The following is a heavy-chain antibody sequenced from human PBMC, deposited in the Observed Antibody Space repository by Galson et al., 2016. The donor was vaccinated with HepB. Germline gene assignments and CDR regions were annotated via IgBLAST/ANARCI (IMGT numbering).Heavy chain of an antibody. CDR1: GDSISSYY. Sequence: SETLSLTCTVSGDSISSYYWSWIRQPPGKGLEWIGYIYDSGSTNYNPSLKSRVTISVDTSKNQFSLKLSSVTAADTAVYYCARDKGLAAAGWGNVDYWGQGTLVTVSS. CDR2: IYDSGST. V-gene: IGHV4-59*01. D-gene: IGHD6-13*01. J-gene: IGHJ4*02. CDR3: ARDKGLAAAGWGNVDY.